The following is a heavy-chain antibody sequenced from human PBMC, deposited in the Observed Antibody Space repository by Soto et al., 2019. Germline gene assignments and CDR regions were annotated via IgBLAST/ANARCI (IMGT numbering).Heavy chain of an antibody. D-gene: IGHD2-2*01. Sequence: QVQLVQSGGEVKKPGASVKVSCKASGYTFADSGISWVRQAPGQGLEWLGWSSAYNGDTEYAQKFQGRVTMTTDTSASTAYMELRSLTSDDTAVYYCARVRAAACVPFDFWGQGTLVTVSS. CDR1: GYTFADSG. CDR2: SSAYNGDT. CDR3: ARVRAAACVPFDF. J-gene: IGHJ4*02. V-gene: IGHV1-18*01.